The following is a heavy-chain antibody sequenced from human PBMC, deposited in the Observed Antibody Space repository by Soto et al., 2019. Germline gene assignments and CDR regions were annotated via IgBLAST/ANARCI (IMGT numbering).Heavy chain of an antibody. CDR3: ARDRLRLGELSLIGYLDS. Sequence: QVQLVESGGGVVQPGRSLRLSCAGSGFSLSSYTMHWVRQAPGKGLEWVALISFDSSSKHYADSVKGRFSISRDNSKNTLYLQMDSLRPDDTALYYCARDRLRLGELSLIGYLDSWGQGTLVTVSS. CDR1: GFSLSSYT. V-gene: IGHV3-30-3*01. J-gene: IGHJ4*02. D-gene: IGHD3-16*02. CDR2: ISFDSSSK.